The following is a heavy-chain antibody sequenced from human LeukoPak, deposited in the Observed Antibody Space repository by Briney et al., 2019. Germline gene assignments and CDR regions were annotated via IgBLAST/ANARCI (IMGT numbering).Heavy chain of an antibody. CDR2: ISGGGGST. V-gene: IGHV3-23*01. CDR3: AKAGVTIFGVAYYFDY. Sequence: GGSLRLSCAASGFTFSSYAMSWVRQAPGKGLEWVSAISGGGGSTYYADSVKGRFTISRDNSKNTLCLQMNSLRAEDTAVYYCAKAGVTIFGVAYYFDYWGQGTRVTVSS. J-gene: IGHJ4*02. CDR1: GFTFSSYA. D-gene: IGHD3-3*01.